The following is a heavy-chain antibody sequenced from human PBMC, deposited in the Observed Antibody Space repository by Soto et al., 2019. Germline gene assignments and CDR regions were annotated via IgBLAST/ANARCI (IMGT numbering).Heavy chain of an antibody. D-gene: IGHD6-19*01. J-gene: IGHJ4*02. CDR1: GFIFSDFA. Sequence: VGSLRLSCATSGFIFSDFAMTWVRQAPGMGLEWVSAMSGANEDRGYAVSVKGRFTISRDNSKNTLYLQMNSLKTEDTAVYYCTRPYSSGWCWYYWGQGTLVTVSS. CDR2: MSGANEDR. CDR3: TRPYSSGWCWYY. V-gene: IGHV3-23*01.